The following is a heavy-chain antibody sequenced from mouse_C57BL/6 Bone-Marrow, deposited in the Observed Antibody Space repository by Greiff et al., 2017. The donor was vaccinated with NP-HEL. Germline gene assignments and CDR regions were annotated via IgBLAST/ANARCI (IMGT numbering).Heavy chain of an antibody. D-gene: IGHD2-3*01. J-gene: IGHJ4*01. V-gene: IGHV10-1*01. CDR3: VRGYDGYYAMDY. CDR1: GFSFNTYA. CDR2: IRSKSNNYAT. Sequence: EVQLVETGGGLVQPKGSLKLSCAASGFSFNTYAMNWVRQAPGKGLEWVARIRSKSNNYATYYADSVKDRFTISRDDSESMLYLQMNNLKTEDTAMYYCVRGYDGYYAMDYRGQGTSVTVSS.